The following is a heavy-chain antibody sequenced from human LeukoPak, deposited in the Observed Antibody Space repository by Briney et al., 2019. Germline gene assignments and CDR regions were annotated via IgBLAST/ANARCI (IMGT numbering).Heavy chain of an antibody. Sequence: PSETLSLTCTVSGGSISSSSYYWGWIRQPPGKGLEWIGSIYYSGSTYYNPSLKSRVTISVDTSKNQFSLKPSSVTAADTAVYYCARQTDQWLESYFDYWGQGTLVTVSS. V-gene: IGHV4-39*01. CDR1: GGSISSSSYY. D-gene: IGHD6-19*01. J-gene: IGHJ4*02. CDR2: IYYSGST. CDR3: ARQTDQWLESYFDY.